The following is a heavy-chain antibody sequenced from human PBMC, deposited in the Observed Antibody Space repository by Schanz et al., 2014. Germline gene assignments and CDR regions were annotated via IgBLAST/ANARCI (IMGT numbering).Heavy chain of an antibody. CDR1: GYTFTSYD. CDR3: ARGGFFDSTSFDS. Sequence: QVQLVQSGAEVKKPGASVRLSCEASGYTFTSYDINWVRQAPGQGLEWMGWMNPNSGNTGYAQNFQGRVTMTRDTSTSTVNMELSSLRSEDTAVYYCARGGFFDSTSFDSWGQGTLVTVSS. J-gene: IGHJ4*02. D-gene: IGHD2-2*01. CDR2: MNPNSGNT. V-gene: IGHV1-8*02.